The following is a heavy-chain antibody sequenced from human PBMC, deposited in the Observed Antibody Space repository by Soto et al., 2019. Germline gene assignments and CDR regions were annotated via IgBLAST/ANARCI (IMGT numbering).Heavy chain of an antibody. D-gene: IGHD6-13*01. CDR1: GFTCSNFA. CDR3: ARRIPVSGPYGAFDL. Sequence: QVQLVESGGGVVQPGRSLRVSCVASGFTCSNFAMYWVRQAPGKGLEWVALISHDGDNQYYADSLKGRFTVSRDNSKSTLYLQMTSPRPDDTAIYYCARRIPVSGPYGAFDLWGQGTMVTVSS. J-gene: IGHJ3*01. CDR2: ISHDGDNQ. V-gene: IGHV3-30*03.